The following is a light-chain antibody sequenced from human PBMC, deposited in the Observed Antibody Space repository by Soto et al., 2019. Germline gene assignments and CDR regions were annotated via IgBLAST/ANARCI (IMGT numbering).Light chain of an antibody. CDR2: RAS. CDR1: QSIASN. J-gene: IGKJ1*01. Sequence: EIVMTQSPATLSVSPGNRATLSCRASQSIASNLAWYQHKPGQAPRLLFFRASIRATGVPARFSGSGSGTEFTLTISSLQSEDFAVYYCQQYNNWPPWTFGQGTKVDMK. V-gene: IGKV3-15*01. CDR3: QQYNNWPPWT.